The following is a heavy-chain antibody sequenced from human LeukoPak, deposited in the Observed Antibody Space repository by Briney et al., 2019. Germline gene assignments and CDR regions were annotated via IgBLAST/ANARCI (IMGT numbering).Heavy chain of an antibody. D-gene: IGHD6-19*01. J-gene: IGHJ5*02. CDR3: ARVGAVAGTFDWFDP. V-gene: IGHV1-2*02. CDR2: INPNSGGT. CDR1: GYTFTGYY. Sequence: ASVKVSCKASGYTFTGYYMHWVRQAPGQGLEWMGWINPNSGGTNYAQKFQGRVTMTRDASISTAYMELSRLRSDDTAVYYCARVGAVAGTFDWFDPWGQGTLVTVSS.